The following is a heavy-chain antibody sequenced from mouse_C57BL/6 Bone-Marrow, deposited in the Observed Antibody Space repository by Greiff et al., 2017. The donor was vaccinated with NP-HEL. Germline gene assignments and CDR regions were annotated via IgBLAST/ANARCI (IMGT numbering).Heavy chain of an antibody. J-gene: IGHJ4*01. D-gene: IGHD3-3*01. CDR2: IYIGNGYT. CDR1: GYTFTSYG. V-gene: IGHV1-58*01. Sequence: EVQLQQSGAELVRPGSSVKMSCKTSGYTFTSYGINWVKQRPGQGLEWIGYIYIGNGYTEYNEKFKSKATLTVDKPSSTAYMQLSSLTSEDSAVYYCARRGDRSYYAMDYWGQGTSVTVSS. CDR3: ARRGDRSYYAMDY.